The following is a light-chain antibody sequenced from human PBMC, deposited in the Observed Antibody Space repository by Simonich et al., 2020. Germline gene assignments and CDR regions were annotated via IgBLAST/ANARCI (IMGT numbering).Light chain of an antibody. CDR2: YVS. CDR1: SSDVGGYNY. J-gene: IGLJ3*02. V-gene: IGLV2-14*01. CDR3: SSYTSSSTWV. Sequence: QSALTQPLSASGSPGQSVTISCTGTSSDVGGYNYVSWYQQHPGKAPKLMIYYVSKRPSGVSNRFSGSKSGNTASLTISGLQAEDEADYYCSSYTSSSTWVFGGGTKLTVL.